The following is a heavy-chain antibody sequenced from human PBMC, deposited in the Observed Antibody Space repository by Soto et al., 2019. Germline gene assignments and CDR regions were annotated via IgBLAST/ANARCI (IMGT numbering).Heavy chain of an antibody. Sequence: AAVKVSCKASGYTFTGYYMHWVRQAPGQGLEWMGWINPNSGGTNYAQKFQGRVTMTRDTSISTAYMELSRLRSDDTAVYYCATRYYDILTGYYPPGGAAFDIWGQGTMVTVSS. V-gene: IGHV1-2*02. CDR3: ATRYYDILTGYYPPGGAAFDI. CDR2: INPNSGGT. J-gene: IGHJ3*02. D-gene: IGHD3-9*01. CDR1: GYTFTGYY.